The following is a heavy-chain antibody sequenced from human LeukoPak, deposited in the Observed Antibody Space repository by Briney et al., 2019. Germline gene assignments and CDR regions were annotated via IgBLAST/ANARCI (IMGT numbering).Heavy chain of an antibody. CDR3: ARDRYYDSSGYFVFDY. CDR1: GGTFSSYA. Sequence: GSSVKVSCKASGGTFSSYAISWVRQAPGQGLEWMGRIIPIFGTANYAQKFQGRVTVTTDESTSTAYMGLSSLRSEDTAVYYCARDRYYDSSGYFVFDYWGQGTLVTVSS. CDR2: IIPIFGTA. D-gene: IGHD3-22*01. J-gene: IGHJ4*02. V-gene: IGHV1-69*05.